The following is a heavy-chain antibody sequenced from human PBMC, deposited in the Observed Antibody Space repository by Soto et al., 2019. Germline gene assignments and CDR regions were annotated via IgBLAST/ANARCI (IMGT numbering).Heavy chain of an antibody. Sequence: EVQLVESGGGLVQPGGSLSLSCEASGFPFSNHYMSWVRQAPGKGLEWVANIKQDGSWKFYVDSVKGRFTISRDNAKNAVRLQMDCLRVEDTAVYYCARDAKRLQAVASDDAADVWGKWTMVTVSS. CDR2: IKQDGSWK. J-gene: IGHJ3*01. CDR1: GFPFSNHY. V-gene: IGHV3-7*01. CDR3: ARDAKRLQAVASDDAADV. D-gene: IGHD3-16*01.